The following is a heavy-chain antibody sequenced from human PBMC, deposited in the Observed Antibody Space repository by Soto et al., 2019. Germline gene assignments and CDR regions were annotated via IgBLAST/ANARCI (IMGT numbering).Heavy chain of an antibody. J-gene: IGHJ3*02. D-gene: IGHD3-3*01. CDR1: GFTVSSNY. Sequence: GGSLRLSCAASGFTVSSNYMSWVRQAPGKGLEWVSVIYSGGSTYYADSVKGRFTISRDNSKNTLYLQMNSLRAEDTAVYYCASEGPGIFGVVITRPPGAFDIWGQGTMVTVSS. CDR3: ASEGPGIFGVVITRPPGAFDI. V-gene: IGHV3-53*01. CDR2: IYSGGST.